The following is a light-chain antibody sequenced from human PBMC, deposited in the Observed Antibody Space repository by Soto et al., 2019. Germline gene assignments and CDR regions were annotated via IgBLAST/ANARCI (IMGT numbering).Light chain of an antibody. CDR2: GAS. J-gene: IGKJ1*01. Sequence: ETVLTQSPGTLSLSPGERATLSFRASQTIRSNYLAWYRQTPGQAPRLLIYGASNRATGIADRFSGSGSGTDFTLIISRLEPEDFALYYCQQYGSSPCTFGKGTKVEIK. CDR3: QQYGSSPCT. V-gene: IGKV3-20*01. CDR1: QTIRSNY.